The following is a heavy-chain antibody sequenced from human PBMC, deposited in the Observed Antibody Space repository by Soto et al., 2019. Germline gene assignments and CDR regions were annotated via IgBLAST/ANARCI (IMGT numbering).Heavy chain of an antibody. V-gene: IGHV1-69*13. Sequence: SVKVSCKASGGTFSSYAISWVRQAPGQGLEWMGGIIPIFGTANYAQKFQGRVTITADESTSTAYMELSSLRSEDTAVYYFARDRPPMIVVVTRWHGMDVWGQGTTVTVSS. CDR1: GGTFSSYA. CDR2: IIPIFGTA. J-gene: IGHJ6*02. CDR3: ARDRPPMIVVVTRWHGMDV. D-gene: IGHD3-22*01.